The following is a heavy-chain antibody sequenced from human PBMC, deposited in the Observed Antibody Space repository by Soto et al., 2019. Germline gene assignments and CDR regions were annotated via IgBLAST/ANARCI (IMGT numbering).Heavy chain of an antibody. CDR2: ISAYNGNT. J-gene: IGHJ3*02. V-gene: IGHV1-18*04. CDR1: GYTFTSYG. D-gene: IGHD3-3*01. CDR3: ARVLGRRITIFGLVIDAFDI. Sequence: ASVKVSCKASGYTFTSYGISWVRQAPGQGLEWMGWISAYNGNTNYAQKLQGRVTMTTDTSTSTAYMELRSLRSDDTAVYYCARVLGRRITIFGLVIDAFDIWGQGTMVTVSS.